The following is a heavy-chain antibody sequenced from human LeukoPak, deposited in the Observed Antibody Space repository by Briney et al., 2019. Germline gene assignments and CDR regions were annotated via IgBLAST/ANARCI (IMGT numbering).Heavy chain of an antibody. CDR1: GYTXSTYE. CDR3: ARSPPDRSLDY. V-gene: IGHV1-18*01. Sequence: ASVKVSCKASGYTXSTYEISGVRQAPGQGLEWMGWISAYNGNTKYAQKHQGRVTMTTDTPTSTAYMELRSLRSDDTAVYYCARSPPDRSLDYWGQGTLVTVSS. CDR2: ISAYNGNT. J-gene: IGHJ4*02. D-gene: IGHD3/OR15-3a*01.